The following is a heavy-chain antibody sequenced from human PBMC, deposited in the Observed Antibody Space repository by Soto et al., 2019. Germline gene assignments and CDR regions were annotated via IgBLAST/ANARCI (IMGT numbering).Heavy chain of an antibody. V-gene: IGHV1-69*02. Sequence: QVQLVQSGAEVKKPGSSVKVSCKASGGTFISYTISWVRQAPGQGLEWMGRIIPILGIADYAQKFQGRVKIXXAKSTSTAYMELSSLRSEETAVYYCARGGGIGPCYFYDMAVWGQGTTVTVSS. CDR2: IIPILGIA. D-gene: IGHD3-16*01. CDR1: GGTFISYT. J-gene: IGHJ6*02. CDR3: ARGGGIGPCYFYDMAV.